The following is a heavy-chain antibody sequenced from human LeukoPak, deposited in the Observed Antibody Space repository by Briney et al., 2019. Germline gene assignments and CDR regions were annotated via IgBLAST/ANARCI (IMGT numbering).Heavy chain of an antibody. J-gene: IGHJ4*02. V-gene: IGHV3-30*02. CDR2: IRYDGSNK. CDR3: AKAGGKLGYSSGWSGKGK. D-gene: IGHD6-19*01. CDR1: GFTFSSYG. Sequence: HPGGSLRLSCAASGFTFSSYGMHWVRQAPGKGLEWVAFIRYDGSNKYYADSVKGRLTISRDNSKNTLYLQMNSLRAEDTAVYYCAKAGGKLGYSSGWSGKGKWGQGTLVTVSS.